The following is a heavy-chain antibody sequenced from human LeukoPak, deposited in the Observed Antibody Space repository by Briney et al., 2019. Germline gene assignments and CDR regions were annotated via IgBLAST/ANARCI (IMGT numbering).Heavy chain of an antibody. CDR3: ARSTGYCSGGSCYNGVGY. Sequence: GGSLRLSCAASGFTFSSYEMNWVRQAPGKGLEWVSYISSSGSTIYYADSVKGRFTISRDNAKNSLYLQMNSLRAEDTAVYYCARSTGYCSGGSCYNGVGYWGQGTQVTVSS. D-gene: IGHD2-15*01. J-gene: IGHJ4*02. V-gene: IGHV3-48*03. CDR1: GFTFSSYE. CDR2: ISSSGSTI.